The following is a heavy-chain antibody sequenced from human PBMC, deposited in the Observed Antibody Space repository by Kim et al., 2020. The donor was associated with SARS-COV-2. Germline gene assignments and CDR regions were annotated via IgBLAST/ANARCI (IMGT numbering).Heavy chain of an antibody. CDR1: GFTFDDYT. CDR3: AKDTQTQSYYDSSGYYSLYYFDY. Sequence: GGSLRLSCAASGFTFDDYTMHWVRQAPGKGLEWVSLISWDGGSTYYADSVKGRFTISRDNSKNSLYLQMNSLRTEDTALYYCAKDTQTQSYYDSSGYYSLYYFDYWGQGTLVTVSS. V-gene: IGHV3-43*01. CDR2: ISWDGGST. J-gene: IGHJ4*02. D-gene: IGHD3-22*01.